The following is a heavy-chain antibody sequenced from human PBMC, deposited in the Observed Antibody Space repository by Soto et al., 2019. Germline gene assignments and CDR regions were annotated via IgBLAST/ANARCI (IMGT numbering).Heavy chain of an antibody. V-gene: IGHV1-18*01. CDR1: GYAFTTYG. CDR2: ISAHNGNT. Sequence: QVHLVQSGAEVKKPGASVKVSCKGSGYAFTTYGITWVRQAPGQGLEWMGWISAHNGNTNYAQKLQGRVTVTRDTSTSIAYMELRSLRSDDTAVYYCARGRYGAYWGQGALVTVSS. J-gene: IGHJ4*02. D-gene: IGHD3-10*01. CDR3: ARGRYGAY.